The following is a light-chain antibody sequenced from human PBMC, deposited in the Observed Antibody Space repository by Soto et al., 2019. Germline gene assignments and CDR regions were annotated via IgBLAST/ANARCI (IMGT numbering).Light chain of an antibody. CDR2: DDN. CDR3: GAWDDGLSAYV. J-gene: IGLJ1*01. CDR1: GSNVGNHY. Sequence: QSVLTQPPSVSAAPGQKVTISSAGSGSNVGNHYVSWYQQLPGTAPKLLIYDDNKRPSGIPDRFSGSKSATSATLGITGLQTGDEADYYCGAWDDGLSAYVFGPGTKLTVL. V-gene: IGLV1-51*01.